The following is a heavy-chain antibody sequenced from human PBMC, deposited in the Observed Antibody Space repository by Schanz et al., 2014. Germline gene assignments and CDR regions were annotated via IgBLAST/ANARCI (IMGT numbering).Heavy chain of an antibody. J-gene: IGHJ4*02. CDR3: AKELRPGTERPRGNFDY. Sequence: EVQLVESGGGLVKPGGSLRLSCAASGFTFSTYSMNWVRQAPGKGLEWVSRTSNDGSFTTFADSVKGRFTISRDNSKNTLYLQMNSLRAEDTAVYYCAKELRPGTERPRGNFDYWGQGTLVTVSS. CDR1: GFTFSTYS. D-gene: IGHD6-13*01. V-gene: IGHV3-23*04. CDR2: TSNDGSFT.